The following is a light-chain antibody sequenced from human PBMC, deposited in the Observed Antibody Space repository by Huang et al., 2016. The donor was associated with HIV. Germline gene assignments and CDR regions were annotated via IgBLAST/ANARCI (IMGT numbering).Light chain of an antibody. J-gene: IGKJ2*01. CDR1: QSIRTY. CDR2: AAS. CDR3: QQTFDTPRT. V-gene: IGKV1-39*01. Sequence: DIQLTQSPSSLSAFVGDRVSITCRAGQSIRTYLNWYQQKPGQAPKLLIYAASSLQSGVPSRFTASGSGTHFTLTITSLQREDVATYYCQQTFDTPRTFGQGTKVEIK.